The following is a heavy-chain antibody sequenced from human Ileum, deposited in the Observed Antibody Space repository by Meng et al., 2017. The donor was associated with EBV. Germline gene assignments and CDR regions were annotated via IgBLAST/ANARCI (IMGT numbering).Heavy chain of an antibody. CDR1: GGSVSSGNW. V-gene: IGHV4-4*02. CDR2: IYQSGST. J-gene: IGHJ4*02. D-gene: IGHD3-9*01. Sequence: QGERQRSGPGLVKPSGTLALTGAVSGGSVSSGNWWSWVRQSPGKGLEWIGEIYQSGSTNYNPSLESRVTISLDKSENQLSLRLTSVTAADTAVYYCAREGGSFDILTGYDIWGQGTLVTVSS. CDR3: AREGGSFDILTGYDI.